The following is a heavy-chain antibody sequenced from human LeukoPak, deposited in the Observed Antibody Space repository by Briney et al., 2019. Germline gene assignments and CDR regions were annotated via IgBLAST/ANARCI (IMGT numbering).Heavy chain of an antibody. J-gene: IGHJ4*02. Sequence: GGSLRLSCAASGFTFNHFWMSWIRQVPGKGLEWVSTLNRDGTRTYYSLSSSGRFIVSRDNSMNTLYLQMNGLRADDTAVYYCARDRGGYSTDFDFWGQGTLVTVTS. CDR2: LNRDGTRT. CDR3: ARDRGGYSTDFDF. V-gene: IGHV3-23*01. D-gene: IGHD6-13*01. CDR1: GFTFNHFW.